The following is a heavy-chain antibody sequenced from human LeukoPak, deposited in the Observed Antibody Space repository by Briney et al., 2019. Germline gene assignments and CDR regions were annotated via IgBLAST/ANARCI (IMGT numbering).Heavy chain of an antibody. CDR3: ARRSEFGVLYYMDI. D-gene: IGHD3-16*01. J-gene: IGHJ6*03. CDR2: ISGSSGTI. CDR1: GFTFSSYS. Sequence: GGSLTLTCAASGFTFSSYSMNWVRQAPGKGLEWVSYISGSSGTIYYADSVKGRFTISRDNAKNSLYLQMNSLRAEDTAVYYCARRSEFGVLYYMDIWGKERTLTVSS. V-gene: IGHV3-48*01.